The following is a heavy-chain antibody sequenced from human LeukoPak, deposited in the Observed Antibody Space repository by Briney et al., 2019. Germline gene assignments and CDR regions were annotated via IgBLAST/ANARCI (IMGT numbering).Heavy chain of an antibody. CDR1: GGSFSGYY. D-gene: IGHD3-10*01. V-gene: IGHV4-34*01. Sequence: PSETLSLTCAVYGGSFSGYYWSWIRQPPGKGLEWIGEINHSGSTNYNPSLKSRVTMSVDTSKNQFSLKLSSVTAADTAVYYCARARKQYGSGSYSNPYYYYYMDVWGKGTTVTISS. CDR2: INHSGST. J-gene: IGHJ6*03. CDR3: ARARKQYGSGSYSNPYYYYYMDV.